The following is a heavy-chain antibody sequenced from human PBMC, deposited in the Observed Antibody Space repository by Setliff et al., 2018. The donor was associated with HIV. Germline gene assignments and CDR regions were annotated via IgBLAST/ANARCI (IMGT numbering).Heavy chain of an antibody. D-gene: IGHD3-10*01. J-gene: IGHJ4*02. CDR2: IYYSGST. CDR1: GGSISSYY. V-gene: IGHV4-59*08. Sequence: PSETLSLTCTVSGGSISSYYWSWIRQPPGKGLEWIGYIYYSGSTNYNPSLKSRVTISVDTSKNQFSLKLKSVTAADTAVYYCARWHPPYGFWEEDYWGQGTLVTVPQ. CDR3: ARWHPPYGFWEEDY.